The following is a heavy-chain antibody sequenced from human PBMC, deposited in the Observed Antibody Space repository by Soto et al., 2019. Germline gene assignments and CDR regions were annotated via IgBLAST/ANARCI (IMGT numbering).Heavy chain of an antibody. V-gene: IGHV3-66*01. CDR2: IYSGGST. CDR3: AKDRGSGSRYRPYYYGMDV. Sequence: GGSLRLSCAASGFTVSSNYMSRVRQAPGKGLEWVSVIYSGGSTYYADSVKGRFTISRDNSKNTLYLQMNSLRAEDTAVYYCAKDRGSGSRYRPYYYGMDVWGQGTTVTVSS. J-gene: IGHJ6*02. D-gene: IGHD3-10*01. CDR1: GFTVSSNY.